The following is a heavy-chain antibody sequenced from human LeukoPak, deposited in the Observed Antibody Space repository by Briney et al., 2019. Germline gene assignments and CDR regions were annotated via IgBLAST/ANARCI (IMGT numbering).Heavy chain of an antibody. Sequence: GGSLRLSCAASDFMFSSFGMNWVRQAPGKGPEWVSSITSGGEHLFYSDSVRGRNTISRDNAKKSLYLLMSDLRADDTAIYYCARGGSAYPYYFDLWGQGTPVTVSS. CDR1: DFMFSSFG. CDR3: ARGGSAYPYYFDL. J-gene: IGHJ4*02. D-gene: IGHD2-15*01. V-gene: IGHV3-21*01. CDR2: ITSGGEHL.